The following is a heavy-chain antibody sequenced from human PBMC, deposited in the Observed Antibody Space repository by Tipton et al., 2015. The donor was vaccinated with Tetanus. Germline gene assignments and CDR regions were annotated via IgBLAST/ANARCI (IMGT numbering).Heavy chain of an antibody. Sequence: PGLVKPSQTLSLTCAISGDSVSSNSAAWNWIRQSPSRGLEWLGRTYYRSKWYNDYAVSVKSRITINPDTSKNQFSLQLNSVTPEDAAVYYCAGGRRQLVRGGGYAFDIWGQGTRVAVSS. D-gene: IGHD6-13*01. CDR1: GDSVSSNSAA. CDR3: AGGRRQLVRGGGYAFDI. J-gene: IGHJ3*02. V-gene: IGHV6-1*01. CDR2: TYYRSKWYN.